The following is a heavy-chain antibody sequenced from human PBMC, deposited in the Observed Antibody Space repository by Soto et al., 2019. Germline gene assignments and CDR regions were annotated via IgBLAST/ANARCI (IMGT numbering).Heavy chain of an antibody. CDR2: INSDGSST. CDR1: GVTFSSYW. D-gene: IGHD4-17*01. Sequence: GGSLRLSCAASGVTFSSYWMHWVRQAPRKGLVWVSRINSDGSSTSYADSVKGRFTISRDNAKNTLYLQMNSLRAEDTAVYYCARDTTTVTTQRWFDPWGQGTLVTVSS. J-gene: IGHJ5*02. CDR3: ARDTTTVTTQRWFDP. V-gene: IGHV3-74*01.